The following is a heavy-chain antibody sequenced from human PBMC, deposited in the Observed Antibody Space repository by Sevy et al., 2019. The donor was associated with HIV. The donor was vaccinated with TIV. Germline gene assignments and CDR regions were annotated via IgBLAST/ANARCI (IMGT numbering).Heavy chain of an antibody. D-gene: IGHD5-12*01. CDR3: SRDLRLRGYSSSCFDY. CDR1: GYTFTGQY. Sequence: ASVKVSCKASGYTFTGQYIHWVRQAPGQGLEWMGWINPNSRNTNYAQEFQGRVTMTRDTSISTAYMELSGLKSDDTAVYYCSRDLRLRGYSSSCFDYWGQGTLVTVSS. CDR2: INPNSRNT. J-gene: IGHJ4*02. V-gene: IGHV1-2*02.